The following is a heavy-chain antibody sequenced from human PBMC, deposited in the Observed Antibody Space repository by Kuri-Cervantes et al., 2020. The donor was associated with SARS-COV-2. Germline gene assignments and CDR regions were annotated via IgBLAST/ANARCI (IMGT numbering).Heavy chain of an antibody. CDR1: GFTFSSYS. D-gene: IGHD3-9*01. V-gene: IGHV3-48*02. Sequence: GESLKISWAASGFTFSSYSMNWVRQAPGKGLEWVSYISSSSSTIYYADSVKGRFTISRDNAKNSLYLQMNSLRDEDTAVYYCARGSEAGYYYFDYWGQGTLVTVSS. J-gene: IGHJ4*02. CDR2: ISSSSSTI. CDR3: ARGSEAGYYYFDY.